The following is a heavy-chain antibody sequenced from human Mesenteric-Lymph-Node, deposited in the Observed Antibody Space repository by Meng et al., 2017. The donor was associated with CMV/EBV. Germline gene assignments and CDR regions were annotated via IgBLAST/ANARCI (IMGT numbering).Heavy chain of an antibody. V-gene: IGHV1-69*05. CDR1: GGPFSSYA. D-gene: IGHD2-2*01. CDR2: IIPIFSTA. Sequence: SVKVSCKASGGPFSSYAISWVRQAPGQGLEWMGGIIPIFSTANYAQKFHGRVTITTDGSTSTAYMELSSLRSEDTAVYYCASVVPAAYAFDIWGQGTMVTVSS. J-gene: IGHJ3*02. CDR3: ASVVPAAYAFDI.